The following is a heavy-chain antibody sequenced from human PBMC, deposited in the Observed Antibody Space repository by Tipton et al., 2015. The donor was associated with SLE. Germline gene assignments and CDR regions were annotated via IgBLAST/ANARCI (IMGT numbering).Heavy chain of an antibody. J-gene: IGHJ5*02. CDR1: GGSINSGSYY. CDR2: TYYSGSP. CDR3: PIYYHDSTGLHWFDP. D-gene: IGHD3-22*01. Sequence: TLSLTCTVSGGSINSGSYYWSWIRQPAGKGLEWIGYTYYSGSPYYNPSLKSRVTISLDMSKNQFSLRLSSVTAADTAVYYCPIYYHDSTGLHWFDPWGQGTLVTVSS. V-gene: IGHV4-31*06.